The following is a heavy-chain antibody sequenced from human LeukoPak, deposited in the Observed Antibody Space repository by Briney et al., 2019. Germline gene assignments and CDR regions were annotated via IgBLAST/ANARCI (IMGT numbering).Heavy chain of an antibody. V-gene: IGHV4-59*01. Sequence: SETLSLTCTVSGSSISSYYWSWIRLPPGKGLEWIGYIYYSGSTNYNPSLKSRVTISVDTSKNQFSLKLSSVTAADTAVYYCARADYDSSGPYYGMDVWGQGTTVTVSS. CDR3: ARADYDSSGPYYGMDV. D-gene: IGHD3-22*01. CDR1: GSSISSYY. J-gene: IGHJ6*02. CDR2: IYYSGST.